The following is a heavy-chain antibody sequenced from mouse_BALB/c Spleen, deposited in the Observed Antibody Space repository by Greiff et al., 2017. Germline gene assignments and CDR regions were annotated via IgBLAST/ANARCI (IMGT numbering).Heavy chain of an antibody. J-gene: IGHJ3*01. D-gene: IGHD1-1*01. Sequence: FQLQQSGAELVKPGASVKLSCTASGFNIKVTYMHWVKQRPEQGLAWIGRIDPANGNTKYDPKFQGKATITADTSSNTAYLQLSSLTSEDTAVYYCARDYYGSFAYWGQGTLVTVSA. V-gene: IGHV14-3*02. CDR1: GFNIKVTY. CDR3: ARDYYGSFAY. CDR2: IDPANGNT.